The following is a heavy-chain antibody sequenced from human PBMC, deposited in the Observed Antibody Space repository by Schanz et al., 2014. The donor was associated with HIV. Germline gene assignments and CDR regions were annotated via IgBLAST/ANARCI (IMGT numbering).Heavy chain of an antibody. D-gene: IGHD1-20*01. Sequence: QVQLVESGGGVVQPGRSLRLSCAASGFIFSRNGMHWVRQAPGKGLEWVAVIWHDGSKKYYADSVKGRFSISRDNSKNTLYLQMNSLRAEDTAIYYCAKTSITLGMDVWGQGTTVTVSS. V-gene: IGHV3-33*06. J-gene: IGHJ6*02. CDR2: IWHDGSKK. CDR1: GFIFSRNG. CDR3: AKTSITLGMDV.